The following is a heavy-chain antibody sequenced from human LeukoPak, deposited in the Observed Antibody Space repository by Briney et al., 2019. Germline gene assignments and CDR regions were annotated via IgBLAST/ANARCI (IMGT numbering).Heavy chain of an antibody. CDR3: VLSGSYFGYDY. D-gene: IGHD1-26*01. Sequence: SVKASCKASGGTFITDGISWVRQAPGQGLEWMGGIIPIFGTANYAQKFQGRVTITADESTSTAYMELSSLRSEDTAVYYCVLSGSYFGYDYWGQGTLVTVSS. CDR1: GGTFITDG. V-gene: IGHV1-69*13. J-gene: IGHJ4*02. CDR2: IIPIFGTA.